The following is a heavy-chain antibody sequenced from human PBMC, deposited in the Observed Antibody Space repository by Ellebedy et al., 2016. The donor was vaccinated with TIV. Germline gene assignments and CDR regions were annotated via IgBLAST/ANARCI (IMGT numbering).Heavy chain of an antibody. J-gene: IGHJ3*02. CDR3: AREAVAAAKDANDM. D-gene: IGHD6-19*01. Sequence: SETLTLTXTVSGGSISSYYWSWIRQTPGKGLEWIAYINDSGTTNYNPSLKSRVTTSADMSTNQFSLRLTSVTAADTAVYYCAREAVAAAKDANDMWGQGKLGTVS. V-gene: IGHV4-59*01. CDR2: INDSGTT. CDR1: GGSISSYY.